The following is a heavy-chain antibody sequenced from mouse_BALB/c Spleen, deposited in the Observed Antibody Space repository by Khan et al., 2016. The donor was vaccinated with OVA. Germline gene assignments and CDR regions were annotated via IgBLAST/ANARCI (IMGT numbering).Heavy chain of an antibody. Sequence: VQLQQSGPGLVKPSQSLSLTCTVTGYSITSGYGWNWIRQFPGNKLEWMGYISYSGSTNYNPSLKSRISITRNTSKNQFFLQLNSVTTEDTATYYCARTARIKYWGQGTTLTVSS. CDR1: GYSITSGYG. D-gene: IGHD1-2*01. V-gene: IGHV3-2*02. CDR3: ARTARIKY. CDR2: ISYSGST. J-gene: IGHJ2*01.